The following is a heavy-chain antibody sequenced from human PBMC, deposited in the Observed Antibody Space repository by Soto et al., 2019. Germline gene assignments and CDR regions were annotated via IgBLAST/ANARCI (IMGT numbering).Heavy chain of an antibody. J-gene: IGHJ4*02. D-gene: IGHD3-10*01. CDR3: ARHNYGSGSTYFDY. CDR1: GGSISSYY. Sequence: SETLSLTCTVSGGSISSYYWIWFRQPPGKGLEWMGYIYYSGSTNYNPSLKSRVTISVDTSKNQFSLKLNSMTAADTAVYYCARHNYGSGSTYFDYWRQGPLFTVPS. V-gene: IGHV4-59*08. CDR2: IYYSGST.